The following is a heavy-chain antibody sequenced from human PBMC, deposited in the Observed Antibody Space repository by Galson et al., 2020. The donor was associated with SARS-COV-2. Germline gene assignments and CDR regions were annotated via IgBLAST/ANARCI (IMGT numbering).Heavy chain of an antibody. J-gene: IGHJ6*02. D-gene: IGHD3-10*01. CDR2: ISSSGSTI. CDR1: GFTFSSYE. V-gene: IGHV3-48*03. Sequence: GGSLRLSCAASGFTFSSYEMNWVRQAPGKGLEWVSYISSSGSTIYYADSVKGRFTISRDNAKNSLYLQMNSLRAEDTAVYYCARDYLKLLWFGETNYYGMDVWGQGTTVTVSS. CDR3: ARDYLKLLWFGETNYYGMDV.